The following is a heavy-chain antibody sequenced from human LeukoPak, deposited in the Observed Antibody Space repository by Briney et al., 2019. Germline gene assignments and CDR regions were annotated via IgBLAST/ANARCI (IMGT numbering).Heavy chain of an antibody. Sequence: SQTLSLTCAISGDSVSSNSSAWNWIRQSPSKGPEWLGRTYYRSKWHNYHAVSVKSRITINPDTSKNQFYLQMNSVTPEDTAVYYCAREVSSGWDLSAFDIWGQGTMVTVSS. D-gene: IGHD6-19*01. V-gene: IGHV6-1*01. CDR2: TYYRSKWHN. CDR3: AREVSSGWDLSAFDI. CDR1: GDSVSSNSSA. J-gene: IGHJ3*02.